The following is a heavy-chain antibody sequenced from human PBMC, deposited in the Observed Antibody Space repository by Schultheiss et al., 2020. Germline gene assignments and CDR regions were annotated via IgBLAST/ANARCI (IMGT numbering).Heavy chain of an antibody. Sequence: SLKISCAASGFTFDDFAMHWVRQAPGRGLEWVSGISWNSGTIDYADSVKGRFTISRDNAKNSLYLQMNSLRAEDTAVYYCARDRGHRDAFDIWGQGTMVTVSS. V-gene: IGHV3-9*01. D-gene: IGHD5-12*01. J-gene: IGHJ3*02. CDR2: ISWNSGTI. CDR3: ARDRGHRDAFDI. CDR1: GFTFDDFA.